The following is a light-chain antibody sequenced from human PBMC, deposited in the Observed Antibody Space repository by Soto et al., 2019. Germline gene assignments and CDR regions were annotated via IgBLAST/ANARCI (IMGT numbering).Light chain of an antibody. CDR2: LGD. J-gene: IGLJ1*01. CDR3: AAWDDNLNAYV. V-gene: IGLV1-47*02. Sequence: QPVLTQPPSASSTPGQTVTISCSGSTSNIGTFYVYWYQHLPGTAPKLLIYLGDQRASGVSDRFSGSKSGTSASLAIIGLRSDDEADYYCAAWDDNLNAYVFGSGTKLTVL. CDR1: TSNIGTFY.